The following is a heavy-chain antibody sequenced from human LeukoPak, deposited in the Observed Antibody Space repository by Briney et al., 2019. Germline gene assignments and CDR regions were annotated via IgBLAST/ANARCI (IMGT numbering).Heavy chain of an antibody. CDR3: ARDISGGGLDY. J-gene: IGHJ4*02. V-gene: IGHV3-30*09. D-gene: IGHD3-16*01. Sequence: PGRSLRLSCAASGFRLSNHAMHWVRQAPGKGLEWVAMISYDVNIKYYGDSVKGRFALPRDNSKNTLSLQMNSLRPEDTALYICARDISGGGLDYWGQGTLVTVST. CDR2: ISYDVNIK. CDR1: GFRLSNHA.